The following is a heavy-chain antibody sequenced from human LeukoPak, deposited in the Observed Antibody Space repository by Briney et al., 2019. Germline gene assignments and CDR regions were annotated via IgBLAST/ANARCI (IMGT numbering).Heavy chain of an antibody. J-gene: IGHJ4*02. CDR2: INGYNGNT. CDR3: ARSIAAAGSVFDY. D-gene: IGHD6-13*01. Sequence: ASVKVSCKASGYTFTNYGISWVRQAPGQGLEWMGWINGYNGNTNYAQKFQGRVTMTTDTSTTTAYMELRSLRSDDTAVHYCARSIAAAGSVFDYWGQGTLVTVSS. V-gene: IGHV1-18*01. CDR1: GYTFTNYG.